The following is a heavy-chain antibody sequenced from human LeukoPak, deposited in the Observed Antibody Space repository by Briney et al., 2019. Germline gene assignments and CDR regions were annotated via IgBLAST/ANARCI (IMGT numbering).Heavy chain of an antibody. CDR3: ARTPYSDTSGRFGDV. J-gene: IGHJ6*02. D-gene: IGHD3-22*01. CDR2: IGSRGSHT. V-gene: IGHV3-48*02. CDR1: GFAFSSYN. Sequence: GRSLRLSCAASGFAFSSYNMNWVRQAPGKGLEWISYIGSRGSHTHYADSVGGRFTISRDNAKNSPYLQMNSLRDEDTAVYFCARTPYSDTSGRFGDVWGQGDTVTVSS.